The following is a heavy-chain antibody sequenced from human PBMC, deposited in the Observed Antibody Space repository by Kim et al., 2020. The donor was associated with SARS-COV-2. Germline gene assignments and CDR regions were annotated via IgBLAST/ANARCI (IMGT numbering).Heavy chain of an antibody. CDR2: SGST. V-gene: IGHV4-34*01. Sequence: SGSTNSTPSLKSRVTISVDTSKNQFSLKLTSVTAADTAVYYCARGVPGYWGQGTLVTVSS. J-gene: IGHJ4*02. CDR3: ARGVPGY.